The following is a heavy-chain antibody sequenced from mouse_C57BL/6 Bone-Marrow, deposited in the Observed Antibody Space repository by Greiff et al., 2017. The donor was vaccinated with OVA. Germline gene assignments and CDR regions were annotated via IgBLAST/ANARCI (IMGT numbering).Heavy chain of an antibody. CDR2: IDPSDSYT. CDR3: ARENGSLYFDY. Sequence: QVQLQQPGAELVMPGASVKLSCKASGYTFTSYWMPWVKQRPGPGLEWIGEIDPSDSYTNYNQKFKGKSTLTVDKSSSPAYMQLSSLTSEDSAVYYCARENGSLYFDYWGQGTTLTVSS. J-gene: IGHJ2*01. D-gene: IGHD1-1*01. CDR1: GYTFTSYW. V-gene: IGHV1-69*01.